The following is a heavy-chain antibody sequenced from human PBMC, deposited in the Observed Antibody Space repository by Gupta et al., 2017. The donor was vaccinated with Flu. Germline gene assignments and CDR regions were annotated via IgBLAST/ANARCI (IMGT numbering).Heavy chain of an antibody. V-gene: IGHV3-11*05. D-gene: IGHD6-19*01. CDR1: GFSFSDHY. J-gene: IGHJ4*02. Sequence: QVQLVESGGGLVKPGGSLRLTCAASGFSFSDHYMSWIRQAPGKGLEWISYISTGTTYTNYADSVRGRFTISRDDAKNSLYLEMSSLRAEDTAVYYCARGGTKITVGGRYDVWGQGILVTASS. CDR3: ARGGTKITVGGRYDV. CDR2: ISTGTTYT.